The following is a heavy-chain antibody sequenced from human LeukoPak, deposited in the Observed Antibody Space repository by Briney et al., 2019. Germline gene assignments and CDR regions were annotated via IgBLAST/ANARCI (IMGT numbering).Heavy chain of an antibody. Sequence: ASVKVSCKASGYTFTGYYMHWVRQAPGQGLEWMGRINPNSGGTNYAQKFQGRVTMTRDTSISTAYMELGRLRSDDTAVYYCARLGYCSGGSCYSLDYYYYMDVWGKGTTVTVSS. J-gene: IGHJ6*03. CDR1: GYTFTGYY. D-gene: IGHD2-15*01. CDR2: INPNSGGT. V-gene: IGHV1-2*06. CDR3: ARLGYCSGGSCYSLDYYYYMDV.